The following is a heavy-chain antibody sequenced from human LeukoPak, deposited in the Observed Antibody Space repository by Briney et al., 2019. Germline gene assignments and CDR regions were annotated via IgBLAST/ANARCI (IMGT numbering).Heavy chain of an antibody. CDR3: ARDPSGWELPTDY. CDR2: INPNSGGT. CDR1: GYTFTGYC. J-gene: IGHJ4*02. D-gene: IGHD1-26*01. Sequence: ASVKVSXKASGYTFTGYCMHWVRQAPGQGLEWMGWINPNSGGTNYAQKFQGRVTMTRDTSISTSYVELSRLRSDDTAVYYCARDPSGWELPTDYWGQGTLVTVSS. V-gene: IGHV1-2*02.